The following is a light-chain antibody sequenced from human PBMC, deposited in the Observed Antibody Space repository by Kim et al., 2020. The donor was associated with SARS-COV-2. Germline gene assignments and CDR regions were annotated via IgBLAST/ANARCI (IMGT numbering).Light chain of an antibody. Sequence: IVLTQSPATLSLSPGERLTLSGRASQSISTHLVWYQQKPGQAPRLLISDASNRATGIPVRFSGSGSGTDFTLTISSLEPEDFAVYYCHQRSDWLTFGGGTKMEI. CDR1: QSISTH. CDR3: HQRSDWLT. J-gene: IGKJ4*01. V-gene: IGKV3-11*01. CDR2: DAS.